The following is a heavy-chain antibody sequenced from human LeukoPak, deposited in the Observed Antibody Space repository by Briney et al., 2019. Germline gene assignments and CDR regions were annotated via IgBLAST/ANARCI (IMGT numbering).Heavy chain of an antibody. CDR1: GFTFSSYS. CDR2: ISSSSSTI. CDR3: AGDPVRYSGSYRDY. D-gene: IGHD1-26*01. V-gene: IGHV3-48*04. Sequence: GGSLRLSCAASGFTFSSYSMNWVRQAPGKGLEWVSYISSSSSTIYYADSVKGRFTISRDNAKNSLYLQMNSLRAEDTAVYYCAGDPVRYSGSYRDYWGQGTLVTVSS. J-gene: IGHJ4*02.